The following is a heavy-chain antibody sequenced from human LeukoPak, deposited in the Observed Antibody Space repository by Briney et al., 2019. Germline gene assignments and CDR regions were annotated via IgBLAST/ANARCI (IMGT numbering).Heavy chain of an antibody. CDR1: GGSISSFY. CDR2: VYYSGIT. CDR3: ARNYYGSASYYRTGFDP. J-gene: IGHJ5*02. D-gene: IGHD3-10*01. Sequence: SETLSLTCTVSGGSISSFYWSWIRQPPGKGLEWIGYVYYSGITNYNPSLKSRVTMSVDTSKNQFSLKLNSVTAADTAVYYCARNYYGSASYYRTGFDPWGQGTLVTVSS. V-gene: IGHV4-59*01.